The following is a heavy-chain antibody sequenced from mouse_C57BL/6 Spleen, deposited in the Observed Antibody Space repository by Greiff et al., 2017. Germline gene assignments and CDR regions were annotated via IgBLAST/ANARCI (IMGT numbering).Heavy chain of an antibody. D-gene: IGHD1-1*01. J-gene: IGHJ1*03. CDR1: GYTFTEYT. Sequence: QVQLQQSGAELVKPGASVKLSCKASGYTFTEYTIHWVKQRSGQGLEWIGWFYPGSGSIKYNEKFKDKATLTADKSSSTVYMELSRLTSEDSAVYFCARHEDVPYYGSSYGYFDVWGTGTTVTVSS. CDR2: FYPGSGSI. CDR3: ARHEDVPYYGSSYGYFDV. V-gene: IGHV1-62-2*01.